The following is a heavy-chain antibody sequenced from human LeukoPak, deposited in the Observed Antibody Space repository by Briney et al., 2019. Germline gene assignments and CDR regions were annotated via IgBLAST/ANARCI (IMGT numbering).Heavy chain of an antibody. CDR2: INHSGST. Sequence: SETLSLTCAVYGGSFSGYYWSWIRQPPGKGLEWIGEINHSGSTNYNPSLKSRVTISVDTSKNQFSLKLSSVTAADTAVYYCARGGYYYDSSGYRAFGYWGQGTLVTVSS. CDR1: GGSFSGYY. J-gene: IGHJ4*02. CDR3: ARGGYYYDSSGYRAFGY. D-gene: IGHD3-22*01. V-gene: IGHV4-34*01.